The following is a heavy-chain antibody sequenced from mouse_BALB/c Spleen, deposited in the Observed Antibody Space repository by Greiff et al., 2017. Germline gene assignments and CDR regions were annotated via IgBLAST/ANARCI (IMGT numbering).Heavy chain of an antibody. J-gene: IGHJ4*01. CDR1: GYSFTGYY. CDR3: ARGYGNYGAMDY. Sequence: LVKTGASVKISCKASGYSFTGYYMHWVKQSHGKSLEWIGYISCYNGATSYNQKFKGKATVTVDTSSSTAYMQFNSLTSEDSAVYDCARGYGNYGAMDYWGQGTSVTVSS. D-gene: IGHD2-1*01. CDR2: ISCYNGAT. V-gene: IGHV1S34*01.